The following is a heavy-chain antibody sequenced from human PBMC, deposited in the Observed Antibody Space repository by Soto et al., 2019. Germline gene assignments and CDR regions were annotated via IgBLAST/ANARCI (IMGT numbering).Heavy chain of an antibody. Sequence: TGGAPRLFFTSSGFTLREYPISLFRPAPGKGLEWVAYIRTATYGGTTEYAASVKDRFTISRDDSESVASLQMNSLKTEDTAVYYCTRAIRLSGDAFDIWGQGTMVTVSS. CDR2: IRTATYGGTT. D-gene: IGHD3-3*01. CDR1: GFTLREYP. J-gene: IGHJ3*02. V-gene: IGHV3-49*03. CDR3: TRAIRLSGDAFDI.